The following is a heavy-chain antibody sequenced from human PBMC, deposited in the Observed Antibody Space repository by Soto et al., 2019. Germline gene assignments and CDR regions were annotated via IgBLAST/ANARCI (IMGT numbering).Heavy chain of an antibody. CDR1: GGSISSGDYY. V-gene: IGHV4-30-4*01. CDR2: IYYSGST. Sequence: SETLSLTCTVSGGSISSGDYYWSWIRQPPGKGLEWIGYIYYSGSTYYNPSLKSRVTISVDTSKNQFSLKLSSVAAADTAVYYCARRPQDCSGGRCYLHFQHWGQGALVTVSS. CDR3: ARRPQDCSGGRCYLHFQH. J-gene: IGHJ1*01. D-gene: IGHD2-15*01.